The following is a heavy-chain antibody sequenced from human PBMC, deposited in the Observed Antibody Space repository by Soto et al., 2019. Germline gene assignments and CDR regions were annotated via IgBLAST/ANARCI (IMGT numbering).Heavy chain of an antibody. CDR2: IWYDGSNK. J-gene: IGHJ5*02. D-gene: IGHD3-9*01. CDR1: GFTFSSYG. Sequence: GGSLRLSCAASGFTFSSYGMHWVRQAPGKGLEWVAVIWYDGSNKYYADSVKGRFTISRDNSKNTLYLQMNSLRAEDTAVYYCAREGLLTGYSFAPWVQGTLVTVSS. V-gene: IGHV3-33*01. CDR3: AREGLLTGYSFAP.